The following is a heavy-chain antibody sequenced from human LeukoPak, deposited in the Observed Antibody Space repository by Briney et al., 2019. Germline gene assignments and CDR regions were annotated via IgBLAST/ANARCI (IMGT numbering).Heavy chain of an antibody. V-gene: IGHV4-61*02. CDR1: GGSISSGSHY. CDR2: IYTSGST. D-gene: IGHD5/OR15-5a*01. Sequence: SETLSLTCTVSGGSISSGSHYWSWIRQPAGKGLEWIGRIYTSGSTNYNPSLKSRVTISVDTSKNQFSLKLSSVTAADTAVHYCAREVSYGFGYFDLWGRGTLVTVSS. J-gene: IGHJ2*01. CDR3: AREVSYGFGYFDL.